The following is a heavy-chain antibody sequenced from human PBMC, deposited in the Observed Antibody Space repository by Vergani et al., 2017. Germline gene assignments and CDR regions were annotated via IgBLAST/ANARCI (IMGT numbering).Heavy chain of an antibody. J-gene: IGHJ5*02. CDR2: INPSGGST. Sequence: VQLVPSGAEVKKPGASVKVSCKASGYTFTSYYMHWVRQAPGQGLEWMGIINPSGGSTSYAQKFQGRVTMTRDTSTSTVYMELSSWRSEDTAVYYCASVSLYCSSTSCYDWRDLFDPWGQGTLVTVSS. D-gene: IGHD2-2*01. CDR1: GYTFTSYY. V-gene: IGHV1-46*01. CDR3: ASVSLYCSSTSCYDWRDLFDP.